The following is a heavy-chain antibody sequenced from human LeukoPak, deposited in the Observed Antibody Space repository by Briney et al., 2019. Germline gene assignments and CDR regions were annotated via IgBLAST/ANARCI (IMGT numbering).Heavy chain of an antibody. CDR1: GFTFSSYG. J-gene: IGHJ4*02. Sequence: GGSLRLSCAASGFTFSSYGMHWVRQAPGKGLEWVAVIWYDGSNKYYADSVKGRFTISRDNSKNTLYLQMNSLRAEDTAVYYCARDRESLRYFDYWGQGTLVTVSS. CDR3: ARDRESLRYFDY. V-gene: IGHV3-33*01. D-gene: IGHD4-17*01. CDR2: IWYDGSNK.